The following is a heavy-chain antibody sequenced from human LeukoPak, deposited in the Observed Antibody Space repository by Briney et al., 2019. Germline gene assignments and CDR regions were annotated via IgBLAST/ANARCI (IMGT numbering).Heavy chain of an antibody. CDR3: AREFGYCSGGSCHHDAFDI. CDR2: ISYDGSNK. CDR1: GFTFSSYG. Sequence: GGSLRLSCAASGFTFSSYGMHWVRQAPGKGLEWVAVISYDGSNKYYADSVKGRFTISRDNAKNSLYLQMNSLRAEDTAVYYCAREFGYCSGGSCHHDAFDIWGQGTMVTVSS. D-gene: IGHD2-15*01. J-gene: IGHJ3*02. V-gene: IGHV3-30*03.